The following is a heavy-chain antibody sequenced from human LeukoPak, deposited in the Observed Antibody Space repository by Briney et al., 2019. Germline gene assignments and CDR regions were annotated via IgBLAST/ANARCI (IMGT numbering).Heavy chain of an antibody. D-gene: IGHD3-22*01. CDR2: ILYDGSNK. V-gene: IGHV3-30*02. J-gene: IGHJ4*02. Sequence: GSLRLSFAASGFPLSTYGMHWVRQAPGRGLEGVAFILYDGSNKYYADSVKGRFTISRDNSKNTLYLQMNSLRVEDTAVYYCGKDFSYYDSSGSGPDYWGQGTLVTVSS. CDR1: GFPLSTYG. CDR3: GKDFSYYDSSGSGPDY.